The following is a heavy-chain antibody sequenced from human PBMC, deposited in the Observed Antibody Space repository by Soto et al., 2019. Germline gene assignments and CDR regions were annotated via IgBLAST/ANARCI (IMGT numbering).Heavy chain of an antibody. V-gene: IGHV4-4*02. J-gene: IGHJ4*02. CDR1: GGSISSSNW. D-gene: IGHD3-10*01. Sequence: QVQLQESGPGLVKPSGTLSLTCAVSGGSISSSNWWSWVRQPPGKGLEWIGVIYHSGNTNYNPSLKRRLTMAVDKSRNQFSLKLSSVTAADTAVYYCARRWGEGRVDYWGQGTLVTVSS. CDR3: ARRWGEGRVDY. CDR2: IYHSGNT.